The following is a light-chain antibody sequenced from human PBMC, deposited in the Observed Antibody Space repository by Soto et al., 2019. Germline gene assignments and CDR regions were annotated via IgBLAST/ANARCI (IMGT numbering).Light chain of an antibody. CDR1: SSDVGGYNY. CDR3: NSYTSKSTGV. J-gene: IGLJ1*01. CDR2: EVS. Sequence: TGXSSDVGGYNYVSWYQQHPGKAPKLIIYEVSNRPSGVSNRFSGSKSGNTASLTISGLQAEDEADYYCNSYTSKSTGVFGTGTKVTVL. V-gene: IGLV2-14*01.